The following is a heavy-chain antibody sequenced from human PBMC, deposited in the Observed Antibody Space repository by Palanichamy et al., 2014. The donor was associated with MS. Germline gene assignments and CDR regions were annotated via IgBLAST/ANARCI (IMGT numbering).Heavy chain of an antibody. D-gene: IGHD3-22*01. Sequence: EVQLVESGGGLVQPGGSLKLSCAASGFTFSGSAMPWVRQASGKGLEWVGRIRSKANSYATAYAASVKGRFTISRDDSKNTAYLQMNSLKTEDTAVYYCTRHGDYYDSSGYYYLFDYWGQGTLVTVSS. CDR2: IRSKANSYAT. CDR3: TRHGDYYDSSGYYYLFDY. CDR1: GFTFSGSA. J-gene: IGHJ4*02. V-gene: IGHV3-73*01.